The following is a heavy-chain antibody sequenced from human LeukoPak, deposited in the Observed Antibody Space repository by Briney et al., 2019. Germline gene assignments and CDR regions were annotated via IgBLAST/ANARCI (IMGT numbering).Heavy chain of an antibody. CDR3: AINQSGYFVY. Sequence: PSETLSLTCTVSGGSISSGGYYWSWIRQHPGKGLEWIGYIYYSGSTYYNPSLKSRVTISVDTSKNQFSLKLSSVTAADTAVYYCAINQSGYFVYWGQGTLVTVSS. V-gene: IGHV4-31*03. J-gene: IGHJ4*02. CDR1: GGSISSGGYY. D-gene: IGHD3-3*01. CDR2: IYYSGST.